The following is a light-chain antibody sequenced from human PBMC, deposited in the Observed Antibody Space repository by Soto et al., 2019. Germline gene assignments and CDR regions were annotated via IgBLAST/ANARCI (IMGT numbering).Light chain of an antibody. V-gene: IGKV3-20*01. CDR2: GES. CDR1: QSVSSTL. J-gene: IGKJ1*01. Sequence: EIVLTQSPVALSLSPGERATLSCRASQSVSSTLLTWYQQKPGQAPRLLIYGESSRATGIPDRFSGSGSGTDFTLTISRLEPEDFAVYFCQHYGDSSWTFGQGTKVDIK. CDR3: QHYGDSSWT.